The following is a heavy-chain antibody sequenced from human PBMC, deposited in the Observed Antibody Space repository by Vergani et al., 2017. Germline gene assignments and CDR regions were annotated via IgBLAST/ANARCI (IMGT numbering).Heavy chain of an antibody. Sequence: QLQLQESGPGLVKPSETLSLTCTVSGGSISSSSYYWGWIRQPPGTGLEWIGRIYTSGSTNFNPSLKSRVTISIDPSKNQFSLKLSSVTAADTAVYYCEREGGSGSYENDAGWFDPWGQGTLVTVSS. D-gene: IGHD3-10*01. V-gene: IGHV4-39*07. CDR1: GGSISSSSYY. J-gene: IGHJ5*02. CDR3: EREGGSGSYENDAGWFDP. CDR2: IYTSGST.